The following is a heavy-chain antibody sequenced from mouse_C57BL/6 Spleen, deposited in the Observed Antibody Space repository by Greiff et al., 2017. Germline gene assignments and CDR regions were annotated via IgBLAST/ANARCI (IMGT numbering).Heavy chain of an antibody. Sequence: DVHLVESGGGLVQPKGSLKLSCAASGFSFNTYAMNWVRQAPGKGLEWVARIRSKSNNYATYYADSVKDRFTISRDDSESMLYLQMNNLKTEDTAMYYCVRDYHGFDVWGTGTTVTVSS. CDR2: IRSKSNNYAT. D-gene: IGHD1-1*01. J-gene: IGHJ1*03. CDR1: GFSFNTYA. V-gene: IGHV10-1*01. CDR3: VRDYHGFDV.